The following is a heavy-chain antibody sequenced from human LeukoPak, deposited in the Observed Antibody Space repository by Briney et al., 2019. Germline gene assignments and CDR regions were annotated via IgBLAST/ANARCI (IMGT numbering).Heavy chain of an antibody. Sequence: SETVSLTCTVSGASISSYYWSWIRQPPGEGLEWIGYIYYSGSTNYNPSLKSRVTISVDTSKNQFSLKLSSVTAADTAVYYCASHLTTDYFDYWGQGTLVTVSS. CDR2: IYYSGST. V-gene: IGHV4-59*01. J-gene: IGHJ4*02. CDR1: GASISSYY. CDR3: ASHLTTDYFDY. D-gene: IGHD4-11*01.